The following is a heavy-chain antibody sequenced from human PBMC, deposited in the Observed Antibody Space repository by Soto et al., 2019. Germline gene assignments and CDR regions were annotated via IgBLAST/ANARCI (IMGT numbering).Heavy chain of an antibody. J-gene: IGHJ5*02. CDR1: GGSIIIGGYH. V-gene: IGHV4-31*03. Sequence: SETLSLTCTVSGGSIIIGGYHWSWIRQHPGNCLEWIGYIYYSGSTYYNPSLKSRVTISVDTSKNQFSLKLSSVTAADTAVYYCARRYCTNGVCSDNWFDPWGQGNLVTVSS. CDR2: IYYSGST. CDR3: ARRYCTNGVCSDNWFDP. D-gene: IGHD2-8*01.